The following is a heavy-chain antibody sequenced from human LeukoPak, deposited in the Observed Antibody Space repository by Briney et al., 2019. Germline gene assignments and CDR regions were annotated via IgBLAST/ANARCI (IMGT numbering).Heavy chain of an antibody. CDR3: ARATEPGSSTWDWFDP. CDR2: VYYGGST. J-gene: IGHJ5*02. Sequence: SETLSLTCTVSGYSISRGYFWDWIRQPPGKGLEWIGTVYYGGSTYYNPSLKSRVTTSIDTSKNQFSLKLSSVTAADTAVYYCARATEPGSSTWDWFDPWGQGTLVTVSS. V-gene: IGHV4-38-2*02. CDR1: GYSISRGYF. D-gene: IGHD2-2*01.